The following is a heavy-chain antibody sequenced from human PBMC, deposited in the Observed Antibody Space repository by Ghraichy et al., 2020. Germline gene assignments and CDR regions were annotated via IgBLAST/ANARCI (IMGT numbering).Heavy chain of an antibody. Sequence: GGSLRLSCTASGFTFVDDSMSWVRQAPGKGLEWVGFIRSKAYGGTTEYAASVKGRFTISRDDSKSIAYLQMNSLKTEDTAVYYCTRVGRSGWYYFDYWGQGTLVTVSS. CDR1: GFTFVDDS. V-gene: IGHV3-49*04. CDR3: TRVGRSGWYYFDY. CDR2: IRSKAYGGTT. J-gene: IGHJ4*02. D-gene: IGHD6-19*01.